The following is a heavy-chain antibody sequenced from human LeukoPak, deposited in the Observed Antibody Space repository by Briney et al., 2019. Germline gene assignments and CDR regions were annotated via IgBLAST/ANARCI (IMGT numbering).Heavy chain of an antibody. V-gene: IGHV3-30*18. CDR1: GFTFSSYV. CDR3: AKMSHYYYYMDV. CDR2: ISYDGSNK. Sequence: GRSVRLSCAASGFTFSSYVMHWVRQAPGKGLEWVAVISYDGSNKYYADSVKGRFTISRDNSKNTLYLQMNSLRAEDTAVYYCAKMSHYYYYMDVWGKGTTVTVSS. J-gene: IGHJ6*03.